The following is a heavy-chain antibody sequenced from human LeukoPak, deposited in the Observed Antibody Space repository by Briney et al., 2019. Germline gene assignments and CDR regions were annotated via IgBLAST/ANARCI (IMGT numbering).Heavy chain of an antibody. Sequence: GGSLRLSCAASGFTFSSYWMSWVRQAPGKGLEWVANIKQDGSEKYYVDSVKGRYTISRDNAKNSLYLQMNSLRAEDTAVYYCARVNAVDYYDSSGYYPLYYYYYGMDVWGQGTTVTVSS. D-gene: IGHD3-22*01. CDR1: GFTFSSYW. V-gene: IGHV3-7*04. CDR3: ARVNAVDYYDSSGYYPLYYYYYGMDV. CDR2: IKQDGSEK. J-gene: IGHJ6*02.